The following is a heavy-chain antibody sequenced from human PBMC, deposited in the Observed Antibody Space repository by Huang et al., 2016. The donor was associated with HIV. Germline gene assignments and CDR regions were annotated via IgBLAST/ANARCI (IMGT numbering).Heavy chain of an antibody. J-gene: IGHJ4*02. CDR1: GGSISGSSYY. CDR2: IYYSGST. Sequence: QLQLQESGPGLVKPSETLSLTCTVSGGSISGSSYYWGWIRQPPGKGLEWIGNIYYSGSTYYTPSLKSRVTISVDTSKKQFSLKLRSVTAADTAVYYCASGGSFVEFWGQGTPVTFSS. V-gene: IGHV4-39*01. D-gene: IGHD3-16*01. CDR3: ASGGSFVEF.